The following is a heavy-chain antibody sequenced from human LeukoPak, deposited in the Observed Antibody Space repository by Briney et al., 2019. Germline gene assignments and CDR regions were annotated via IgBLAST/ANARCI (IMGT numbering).Heavy chain of an antibody. J-gene: IGHJ4*02. CDR1: GFTVSSYY. Sequence: GGSLRLSCAASGFTVSSYYMSWVRQAPGKGLEWVSVIYSGGTTYYADSVKGRFTISRDNSKNTLYLQMNSLRAEDTAVYYCARDYDSSYHWGYWGQGTLVTVSS. V-gene: IGHV3-53*01. CDR3: ARDYDSSYHWGY. D-gene: IGHD6-6*01. CDR2: IYSGGTT.